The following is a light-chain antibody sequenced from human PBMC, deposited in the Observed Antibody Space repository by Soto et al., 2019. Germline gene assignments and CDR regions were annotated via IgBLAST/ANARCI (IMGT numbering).Light chain of an antibody. J-gene: IGLJ3*02. V-gene: IGLV2-11*01. CDR2: DVS. CDR1: SGDVGGYNF. CDR3: CSYGGSYTWV. Sequence: QSVLTQPRSVSGSPGQSVTISCTGASGDVGGYNFVSWYQQHPGKAPTLMIFDVSQRPLGVPDRFSGSKSGNTASLTISGLQAEDEADYYCCSYGGSYTWVFGGGTKLTVL.